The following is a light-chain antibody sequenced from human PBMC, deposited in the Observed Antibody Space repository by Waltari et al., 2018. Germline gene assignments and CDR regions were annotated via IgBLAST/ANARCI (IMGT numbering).Light chain of an antibody. Sequence: QSVLTQPPSASGTPGQRVTLSCSGSRSNIGSNTINWYQTLPGTAPKLLLYSNNQRPSGVPDRFSGSKSGTSASLAISGLQSEDEADYYCAAWDDSLNGWVFGGGTKLTVL. CDR2: SNN. CDR1: RSNIGSNT. J-gene: IGLJ3*02. CDR3: AAWDDSLNGWV. V-gene: IGLV1-44*01.